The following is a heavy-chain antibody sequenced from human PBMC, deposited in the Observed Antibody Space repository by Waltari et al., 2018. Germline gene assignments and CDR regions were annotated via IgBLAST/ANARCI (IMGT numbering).Heavy chain of an antibody. CDR1: GGTFSSYA. D-gene: IGHD3-3*01. Sequence: QVQLVQSGAEVKKPGSSVKVSCKASGGTFSSYAISWVRQAPGQGLEWMGGIIPIFGTANYAQKFQGRVTITADKSTSTAYMELSSLRSEDTAVYYCAREGSIFGVVLSLVGAFDIWGQGTMVTVSS. CDR2: IIPIFGTA. CDR3: AREGSIFGVVLSLVGAFDI. J-gene: IGHJ3*02. V-gene: IGHV1-69*14.